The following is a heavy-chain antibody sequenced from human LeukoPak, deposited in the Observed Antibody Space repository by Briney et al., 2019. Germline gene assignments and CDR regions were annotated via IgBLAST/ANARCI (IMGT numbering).Heavy chain of an antibody. Sequence: GSLRLSCAASGFTFSSYAMSWIRQPPGKGLEWIGYIYYSGSTNYNPSLKSRVTISVDTSKNQFSLKLSSVTAADTAVYYCARVSDYDILTGYLESWFDPWGQGTLVTVSS. CDR1: GFTFSSYA. D-gene: IGHD3-9*01. V-gene: IGHV4-59*01. J-gene: IGHJ5*02. CDR3: ARVSDYDILTGYLESWFDP. CDR2: IYYSGST.